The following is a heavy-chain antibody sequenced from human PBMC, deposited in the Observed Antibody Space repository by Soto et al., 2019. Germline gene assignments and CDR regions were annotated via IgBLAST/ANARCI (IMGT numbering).Heavy chain of an antibody. CDR1: GGTFSSYT. D-gene: IGHD3-22*01. CDR3: ARASYYYDSSGYSED. J-gene: IGHJ4*02. V-gene: IGHV1-69*02. Sequence: QVQLVQSGAEVKKPGSSVKVSCKASGGTFSSYTISWVRQAPGQGLEWMGRIIPILGIANYAQKFQGRVTITADKSTSTAYMELSSLRSEDTAVYYCARASYYYDSSGYSEDWGQATLVTVSS. CDR2: IIPILGIA.